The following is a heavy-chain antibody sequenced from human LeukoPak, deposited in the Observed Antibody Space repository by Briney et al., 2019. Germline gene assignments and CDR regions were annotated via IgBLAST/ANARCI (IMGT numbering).Heavy chain of an antibody. CDR1: GGTFSSYA. J-gene: IGHJ6*02. D-gene: IGHD2-2*01. Sequence: SVKVSCKASGGTFSSYAISWVRQAPGQGLEWMGGIIPIFGTANYAQKFQGRVTITADESTSTAYMELSSLRSEDTAVYYCARGVVPAAIVDYYYYYGMDVWGQGTTVTVSS. V-gene: IGHV1-69*13. CDR3: ARGVVPAAIVDYYYYYGMDV. CDR2: IIPIFGTA.